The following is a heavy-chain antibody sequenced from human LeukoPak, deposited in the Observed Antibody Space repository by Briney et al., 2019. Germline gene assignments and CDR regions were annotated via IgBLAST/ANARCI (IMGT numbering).Heavy chain of an antibody. V-gene: IGHV3-21*01. CDR3: ASLPSIVRGVMDAFDI. CDR1: GFTFSSYS. J-gene: IGHJ3*02. Sequence: GGSLRLSCAASGFTFSSYSMNWVRQAPGKGLEWVSSISSSSSYIYYADSVKGRFTISRDNAKNSLYLQMNSLRAEDTAVYYCASLPSIVRGVMDAFDIWGQGTMVTVSS. D-gene: IGHD3-10*01. CDR2: ISSSSSYI.